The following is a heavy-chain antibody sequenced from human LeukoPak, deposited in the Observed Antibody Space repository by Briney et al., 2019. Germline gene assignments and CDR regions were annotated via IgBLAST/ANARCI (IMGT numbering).Heavy chain of an antibody. CDR1: GFTFSSYA. CDR2: ISGSGGST. V-gene: IGHV3-23*01. D-gene: IGHD3-3*01. CDR3: AKDSWTDFWSGYSVMDV. Sequence: GGSLRLSCAASGFTFSSYAMSWVRQAPGKGLEWVSAISGSGGSTYYADSVKGRFTISRDNSKNTLYLQMNSLRAEDAALYYCAKDSWTDFWSGYSVMDVWGKGTTVTVSS. J-gene: IGHJ6*03.